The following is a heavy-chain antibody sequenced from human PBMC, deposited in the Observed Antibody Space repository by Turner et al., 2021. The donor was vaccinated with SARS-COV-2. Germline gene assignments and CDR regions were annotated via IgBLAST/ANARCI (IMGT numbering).Heavy chain of an antibody. D-gene: IGHD2-21*02. CDR2: FDPEDAET. CDR1: GYTFSGYY. J-gene: IGHJ4*02. CDR3: ATGYAYCGGDCSIDY. V-gene: IGHV1-24*01. Sequence: QVQLVQSGAEVKKPGASVKVSCKASGYTFSGYYMHWVRQAPGQGLEWMVGFDPEDAETIYAQKFQGRVTMTEDTSTDTAYMELSSLRSEDTAVYYCATGYAYCGGDCSIDYWGQGTLVTVSS.